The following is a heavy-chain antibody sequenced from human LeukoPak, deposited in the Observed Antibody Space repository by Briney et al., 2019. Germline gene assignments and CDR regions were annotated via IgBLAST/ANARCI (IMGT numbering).Heavy chain of an antibody. Sequence: XVTVSCKASGGTFSSYAISWVRQAPGQGVEWMGGIIPIFGTANYAQKFQGRVTITTDESTSTAYMELSSLRSEDTAVYYCASGQRFQQLVPAEYFQHWGQGTLVTVSS. J-gene: IGHJ1*01. CDR2: IIPIFGTA. CDR1: GGTFSSYA. CDR3: ASGQRFQQLVPAEYFQH. D-gene: IGHD6-13*01. V-gene: IGHV1-69*05.